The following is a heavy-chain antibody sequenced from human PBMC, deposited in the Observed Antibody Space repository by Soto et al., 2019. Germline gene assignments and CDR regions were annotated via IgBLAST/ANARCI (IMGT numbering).Heavy chain of an antibody. Sequence: ASVKVSCKASGYTFTSYAMHWVRQAPGQRLEWMGWINAGNGNTKYSQKFQGRVTITRDTSASTAYMELSSLRSEDTAVYYCARDRYSSGWYVGYYFDYWGQGTLVTVSS. CDR3: ARDRYSSGWYVGYYFDY. CDR1: GYTFTSYA. J-gene: IGHJ4*02. D-gene: IGHD6-19*01. CDR2: INAGNGNT. V-gene: IGHV1-3*01.